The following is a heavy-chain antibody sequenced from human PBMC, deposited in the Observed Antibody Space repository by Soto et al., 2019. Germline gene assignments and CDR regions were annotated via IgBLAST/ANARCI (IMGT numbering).Heavy chain of an antibody. CDR3: AKDIDPYQLFTYGMDV. CDR1: GFTFDDYT. D-gene: IGHD2-2*01. J-gene: IGHJ6*02. V-gene: IGHV3-43*01. Sequence: EVQLVESGGVVVQPGGSRRLSCAASGFTFDDYTMHWVRQAPGKGLEWVSLISWDGGSTYYEDSVKGRFTISRDNSKNSLYLQMNSLRTADTALYYCAKDIDPYQLFTYGMDVWGQGTPVTVSS. CDR2: ISWDGGST.